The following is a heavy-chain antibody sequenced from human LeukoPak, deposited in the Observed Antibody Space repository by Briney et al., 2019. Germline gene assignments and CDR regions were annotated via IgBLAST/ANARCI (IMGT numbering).Heavy chain of an antibody. D-gene: IGHD3-10*01. Sequence: GGSLRLSCAASGFTFSSYAMSWVRQAPGKGLEWVSAISGSGGSTYYAGSVKGRFTISRDNSKNTLYLQMNSLRAEDTAVYYCAKDSTYGSGSYYWGYFDYWGQGTLVTVSS. CDR2: ISGSGGST. CDR3: AKDSTYGSGSYYWGYFDY. V-gene: IGHV3-23*01. CDR1: GFTFSSYA. J-gene: IGHJ4*02.